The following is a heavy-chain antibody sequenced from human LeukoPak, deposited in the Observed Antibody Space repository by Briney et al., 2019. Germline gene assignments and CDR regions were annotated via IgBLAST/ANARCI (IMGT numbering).Heavy chain of an antibody. CDR1: GGTFSSYA. J-gene: IGHJ6*03. V-gene: IGHV1-69*05. CDR2: IIPIFGTA. Sequence: ASVKVSFKASGGTFSSYAISWVRQAPGQGLEWMGGIIPIFGTANYAQKFQGRVTITTDESTSTAYMELSSLRSEDTAVYYCAYSGTVSTQYYMDVWGKGTTVTVSS. CDR3: AYSGTVSTQYYMDV. D-gene: IGHD4-17*01.